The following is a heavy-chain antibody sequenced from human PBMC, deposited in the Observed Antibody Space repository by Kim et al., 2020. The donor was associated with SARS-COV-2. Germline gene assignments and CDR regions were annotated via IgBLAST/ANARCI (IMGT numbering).Heavy chain of an antibody. J-gene: IGHJ6*01. D-gene: IGHD6-19*01. CDR2: ISGSSSTI. CDR3: ARDPVTVAGVFYYAMDV. CDR1: GFTFNKYI. Sequence: GGSLRLSCTGSGFTFNKYIMNWVRQAPGKGLEWIAYISGSSSTIHYADSVKGRFTISRDNAKNSLYLQMNSLRAEDTAVYYCARDPVTVAGVFYYAMDV. V-gene: IGHV3-48*01.